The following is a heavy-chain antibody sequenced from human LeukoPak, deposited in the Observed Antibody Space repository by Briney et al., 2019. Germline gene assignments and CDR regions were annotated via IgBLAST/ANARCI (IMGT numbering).Heavy chain of an antibody. V-gene: IGHV3-23*01. Sequence: GGSLRLSCAASGFTFSGYAMSWVRQAPGKGLEWVSLITGSGATTYYADSVRGGFTVSRDNSKNTLYLQMNSLRAEDTAVYFCAKGDCGGTCLLIDNWGQGTLVTVSS. CDR2: ITGSGATT. D-gene: IGHD2-15*01. CDR1: GFTFSGYA. J-gene: IGHJ4*02. CDR3: AKGDCGGTCLLIDN.